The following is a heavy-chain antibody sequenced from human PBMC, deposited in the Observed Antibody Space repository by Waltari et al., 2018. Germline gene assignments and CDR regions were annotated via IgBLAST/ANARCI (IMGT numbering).Heavy chain of an antibody. Sequence: QITFKESGPTLVKPTQTLTLTCTFSGFSLSTSVVCVVWIRHPPGKTLDWLTLIYWNDDKRYSPALKSRLTITKDTAKNQVVLTMNNMDPGDTATYYCAHRVRLGGGDPAGWFDPWGQGTLVTVSS. J-gene: IGHJ5*02. V-gene: IGHV2-5*01. CDR2: IYWNDDK. CDR1: GFSLSTSVVC. D-gene: IGHD2-21*01. CDR3: AHRVRLGGGDPAGWFDP.